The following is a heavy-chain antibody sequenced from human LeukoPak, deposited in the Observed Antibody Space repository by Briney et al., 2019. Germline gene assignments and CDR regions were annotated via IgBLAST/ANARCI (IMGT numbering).Heavy chain of an antibody. CDR1: GGSFSGYY. CDR3: ARGVQGTIAVAGTGWFDP. V-gene: IGHV4-34*01. Sequence: PSETLSLTCAVYGGSFSGYYWSWIRQPPGKGLEWIGEINHSGSTNYNPSLKSRVTISVDTSKNQLSLKLSSVTAADTAVYYCARGVQGTIAVAGTGWFDPWGQGTLVTVSS. CDR2: INHSGST. J-gene: IGHJ5*02. D-gene: IGHD6-19*01.